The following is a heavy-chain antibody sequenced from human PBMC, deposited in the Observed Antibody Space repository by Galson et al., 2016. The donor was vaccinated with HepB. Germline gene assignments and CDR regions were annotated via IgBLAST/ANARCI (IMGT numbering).Heavy chain of an antibody. CDR3: VRDRRDSASCYWFDP. D-gene: IGHD2-2*01. V-gene: IGHV1-2*02. CDR2: INPKKDAT. Sequence: SVKVSCKASGYFFSGYYVHWVRQAPGQGLEWMGWINPKKDATKFAQKFQGRVSMTSDTSITTAYMELSSLTSDDTAIYYCVRDRRDSASCYWFDPWGQGTLVTVSS. CDR1: GYFFSGYY. J-gene: IGHJ5*02.